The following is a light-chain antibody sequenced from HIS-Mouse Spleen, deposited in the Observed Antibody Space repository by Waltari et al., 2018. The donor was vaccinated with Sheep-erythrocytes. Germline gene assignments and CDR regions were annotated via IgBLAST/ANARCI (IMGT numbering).Light chain of an antibody. Sequence: QSVLTQPPSASGTPRQRVTSACSGSSSNRGGNTVTWYQQFPGTAPKLLIYRNNQRPSGVPDRFSGSKSGTSASLAISGLQSEDEADYYCAAWDDSLNGYVFGTGTKVTVL. J-gene: IGLJ1*01. CDR3: AAWDDSLNGYV. CDR2: RNN. V-gene: IGLV1-44*01. CDR1: SSNRGGNT.